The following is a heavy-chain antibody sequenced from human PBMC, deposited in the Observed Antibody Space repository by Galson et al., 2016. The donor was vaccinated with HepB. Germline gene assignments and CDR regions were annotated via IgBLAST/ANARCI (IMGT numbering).Heavy chain of an antibody. D-gene: IGHD3-3*01. V-gene: IGHV4-39*01. Sequence: SETLSLTCTVSGGSISSDRYYWGWIRQPPGKGLEWIGSIYYSGSTFYNPTLRSRVTISADTSNNQFYLKLTSMTAADPAVYHCARLDYDYWSGLYDYWGQGIKVTVSS. J-gene: IGHJ4*02. CDR2: IYYSGST. CDR3: ARLDYDYWSGLYDY. CDR1: GGSISSDRYY.